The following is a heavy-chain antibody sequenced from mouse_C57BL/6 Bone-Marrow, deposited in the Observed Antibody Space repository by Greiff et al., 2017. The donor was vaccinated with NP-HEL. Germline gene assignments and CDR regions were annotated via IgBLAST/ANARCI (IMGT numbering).Heavy chain of an antibody. CDR2: IDPGDGET. CDR3: ARDYGSFYYYAMDY. J-gene: IGHJ4*01. V-gene: IGHV14-2*01. CDR1: GFNIKDYY. D-gene: IGHD1-1*01. Sequence: EVQLQQSGAELVKPGASVKLSCTASGFNIKDYYMHWVKQRTEQGLEWIGRIDPGDGETKYAPKFQGTATITADTSSNTAYLQLSSLTYEDTAVYYCARDYGSFYYYAMDYWGQGTSVTVSS.